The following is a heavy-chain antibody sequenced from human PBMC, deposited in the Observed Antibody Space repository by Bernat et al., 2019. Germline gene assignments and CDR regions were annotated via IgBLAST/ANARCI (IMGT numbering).Heavy chain of an antibody. D-gene: IGHD2-21*02. CDR2: ISTSGTYI. V-gene: IGHV3-21*05. J-gene: IGHJ2*01. CDR3: ARDLTALRTWYLDL. Sequence: EVQLVESGGGLVNPGGSLRVSCAGSGFTFSSYGMNWVRQAPGKGLEWVSYISTSGTYIYYADSVRGRFTISRDNAKNSLYLQMNILGAEDTAIYYCARDLTALRTWYLDLWGRGTMVTVSS. CDR1: GFTFSSYG.